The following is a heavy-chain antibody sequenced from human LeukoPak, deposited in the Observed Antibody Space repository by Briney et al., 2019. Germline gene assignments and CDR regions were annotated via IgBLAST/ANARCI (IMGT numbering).Heavy chain of an antibody. CDR2: ISSSSSYI. Sequence: GGSLRLSCAASGFTFSSYSVIWVRHAPGKGREFVSSISSSSSYIYYVDSVKGRFTISRDNAKNSLYLQMNSLRAEDTAVYYCARGTIVGATYWFDPWGQGTLVTVSS. V-gene: IGHV3-21*01. CDR3: ARGTIVGATYWFDP. J-gene: IGHJ5*01. D-gene: IGHD1-26*01. CDR1: GFTFSSYS.